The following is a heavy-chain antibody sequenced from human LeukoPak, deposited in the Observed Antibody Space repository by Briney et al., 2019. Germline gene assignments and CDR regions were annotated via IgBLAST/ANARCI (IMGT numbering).Heavy chain of an antibody. Sequence: GASVKVSCKASGYTFTGYYMHWVRQAPGHGLEWMGWINPNSGGTNYAQKFQGRVTMTRDTSISTAYMELSRLRSDDTAVYYCARTPPAAGVFLDYWGQGTLVTVSS. V-gene: IGHV1-2*02. CDR3: ARTPPAAGVFLDY. CDR2: INPNSGGT. D-gene: IGHD6-13*01. J-gene: IGHJ4*02. CDR1: GYTFTGYY.